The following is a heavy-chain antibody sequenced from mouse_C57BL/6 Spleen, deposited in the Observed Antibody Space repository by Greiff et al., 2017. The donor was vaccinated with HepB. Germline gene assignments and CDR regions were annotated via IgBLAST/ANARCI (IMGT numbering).Heavy chain of an antibody. D-gene: IGHD1-1*01. CDR1: GFTFSSYA. CDR3: ARDKGPVTSVVAADAMDY. CDR2: ISDGGSYT. Sequence: EVQLVESGGGLVKPGGSLKLSCAASGFTFSSYAMSWVRQTPEKRLEWVATISDGGSYTYYPDNVKGRFTISRDNAKNNLYLQMSNLKSEDTAMSYCARDKGPVTSVVAADAMDYWGQGTSVTVSS. J-gene: IGHJ4*01. V-gene: IGHV5-4*01.